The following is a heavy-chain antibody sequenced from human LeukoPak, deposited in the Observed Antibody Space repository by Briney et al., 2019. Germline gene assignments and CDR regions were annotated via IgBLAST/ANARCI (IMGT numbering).Heavy chain of an antibody. CDR1: GGSISSGSYD. J-gene: IGHJ4*02. Sequence: SETLSLTCTVSGGSISSGSYDWSWIRQPAGKGLEWIGRIYTSGSTNYNPSLKSRVTISVDTSKNQFSLKLSSVTAADTAVYYCARDPNYYDSSGYYSDYWGQGTLVTVSS. CDR2: IYTSGST. CDR3: ARDPNYYDSSGYYSDY. V-gene: IGHV4-61*02. D-gene: IGHD3-22*01.